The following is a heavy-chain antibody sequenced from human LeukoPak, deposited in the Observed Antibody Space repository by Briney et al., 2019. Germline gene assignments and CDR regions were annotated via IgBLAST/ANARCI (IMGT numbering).Heavy chain of an antibody. Sequence: GGSLRLSCAASGFTFTTYWMRWVRQAPGKGLEWVSVIYSGGSTYYADSVKGRFTISRDKSKNTVYLQMNSLSAEDTAIYYCARVASTSPYFYGMDVWGQGTTVTVSS. CDR1: GFTFTTYW. CDR2: IYSGGST. V-gene: IGHV3-53*01. J-gene: IGHJ6*02. CDR3: ARVASTSPYFYGMDV.